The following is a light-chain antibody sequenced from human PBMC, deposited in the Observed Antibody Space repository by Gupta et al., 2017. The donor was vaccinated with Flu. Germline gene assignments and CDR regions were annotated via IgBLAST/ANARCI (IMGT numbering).Light chain of an antibody. CDR2: DAS. CDR3: QQYDSLPLT. CDR1: QDITNY. J-gene: IGKJ4*01. V-gene: IGKV1-33*01. Sequence: DIQMTQSPSSLSASLGDRVTITCQASQDITNYLNWFQQNPGEAPKLLISDASNPEPGVPSRFSGSRSGTAFTFTINGLQSGDIATYYCQQYDSLPLTFGGGTKVEIK.